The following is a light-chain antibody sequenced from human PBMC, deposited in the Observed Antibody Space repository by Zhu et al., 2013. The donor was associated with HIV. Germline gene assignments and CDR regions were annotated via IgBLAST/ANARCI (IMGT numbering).Light chain of an antibody. Sequence: EIVLTQSPGTLSLSPGDRATLSCGASQSVSSGYLAWYQQRPGQAPRLLIHGVSNRATGIPARFSGFGSATDFALTVSSLEPEDSAVYYCQQRITWPFTFGQGTRLEIK. CDR1: QSVSSGY. V-gene: IGKV3-11*01. CDR3: QQRITWPFT. CDR2: GVS. J-gene: IGKJ5*01.